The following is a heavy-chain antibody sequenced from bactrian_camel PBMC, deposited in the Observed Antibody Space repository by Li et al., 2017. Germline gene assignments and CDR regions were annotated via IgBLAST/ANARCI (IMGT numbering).Heavy chain of an antibody. V-gene: IGHV3S31*01. CDR1: GFTFSSYA. Sequence: DVQLVESGGESVQAGGSLRLSCAASGFTFSSYAMTWVRQAPGKGLEWVSVIRKDGGVTDYADSVKGRFTISRDNAKNTLYLQLNSLKTEDTAMYYCVQGVYWSTYGDIFRHQRGQGTQVTVS. D-gene: IGHD8*01. CDR2: IRKDGGVT. CDR3: VQGVYWSTYGDIFRHQ. J-gene: IGHJ4*01.